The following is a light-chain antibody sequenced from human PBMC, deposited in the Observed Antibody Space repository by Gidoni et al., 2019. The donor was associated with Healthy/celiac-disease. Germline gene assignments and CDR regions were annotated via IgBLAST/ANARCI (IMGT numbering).Light chain of an antibody. CDR1: SSDVGSYNL. CDR2: EVS. V-gene: IGLV2-23*02. Sequence: SALSQPASVSGSLGRPITIPCTGTSSDVGSYNLVSWYQQHPGKAPKLMIYEVSKRPSGVSNRFSGSKSGNTASLTISGLQAEDEADYYCCSYAGSSIWVFGGGTKLTVL. CDR3: CSYAGSSIWV. J-gene: IGLJ3*02.